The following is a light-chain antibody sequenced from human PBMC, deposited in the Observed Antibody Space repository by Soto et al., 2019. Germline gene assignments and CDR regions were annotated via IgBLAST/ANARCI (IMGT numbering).Light chain of an antibody. CDR3: CSYAGSYTLV. V-gene: IGLV2-11*01. J-gene: IGLJ3*02. CDR1: SSDVGAYNF. CDR2: DVS. Sequence: QPVLTQPRSVSGSPGQSVTISCTGTSSDVGAYNFVSWYQQHPGRVPKLMIYDVSRRPSRVPDRFSGSKSGNTASLTISGLQADDEADYYCCSYAGSYTLVFGGGTKLTVL.